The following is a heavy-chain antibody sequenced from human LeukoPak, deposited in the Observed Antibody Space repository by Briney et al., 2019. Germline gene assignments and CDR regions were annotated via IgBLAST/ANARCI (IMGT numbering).Heavy chain of an antibody. CDR2: INHSGST. Sequence: SETLSLTCTVSGGSISIYYWTWIRQPPGKGLEWIGEINHSGSTNYNPSLKSRVTISVDTSKNQFSLKLSSVTAADTAVYYCADEENGMDVWGQGTTVTVSS. J-gene: IGHJ6*02. V-gene: IGHV4-34*01. CDR3: ADEENGMDV. CDR1: GGSISIYY.